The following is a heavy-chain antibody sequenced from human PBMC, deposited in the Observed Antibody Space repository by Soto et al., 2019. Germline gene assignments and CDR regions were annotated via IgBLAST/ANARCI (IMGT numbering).Heavy chain of an antibody. CDR1: GFTFSSYA. V-gene: IGHV3-23*01. Sequence: EVQLLESGGGLVQPGGSLRLSCAASGFTFSSYAMSWVRQAPGKGLEWLSVISGSGGSTYYADSVKGRFTISRDNSKNTLYLQMNSLRAEDTAVYYCARRSSGWYFDYWGQGTLVTVSS. J-gene: IGHJ4*02. CDR2: ISGSGGST. CDR3: ARRSSGWYFDY. D-gene: IGHD6-19*01.